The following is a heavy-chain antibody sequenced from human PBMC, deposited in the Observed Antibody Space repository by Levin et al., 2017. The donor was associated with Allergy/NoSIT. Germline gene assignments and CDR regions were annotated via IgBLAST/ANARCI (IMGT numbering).Heavy chain of an antibody. Sequence: PGGSLRLSCVASRVTFTEHYMDWVRQAPGKGLEWVGRSRHQADSYTREYAASVKGRFTISRDDSKNSLYLQMNTLRTEDTAVYYCAARYYDFSSGVDFDYWGQGTLVAVSS. CDR2: SRHQADSYTR. J-gene: IGHJ4*02. CDR3: AARYYDFSSGVDFDY. D-gene: IGHD3-3*01. V-gene: IGHV3-72*01. CDR1: RVTFTEHY.